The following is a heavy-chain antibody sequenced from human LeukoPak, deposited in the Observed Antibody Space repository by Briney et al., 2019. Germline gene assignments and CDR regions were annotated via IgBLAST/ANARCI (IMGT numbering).Heavy chain of an antibody. D-gene: IGHD4-17*01. CDR1: GFTLSSYG. J-gene: IGHJ4*02. CDR3: ATNDYGASDY. V-gene: IGHV3-23*01. Sequence: GGSLRLSCAASGFTLSSYGMSWVRQAPGKGLEWVSAISGSGGSTYYADSVKGRFTISRDNSKNTLFLQMNSLRAEDTAVFYCATNDYGASDYWGQGTLVTVSS. CDR2: ISGSGGST.